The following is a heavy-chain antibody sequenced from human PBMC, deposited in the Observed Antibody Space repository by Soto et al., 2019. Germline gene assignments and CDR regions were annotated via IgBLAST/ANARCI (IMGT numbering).Heavy chain of an antibody. D-gene: IGHD1-26*01. CDR2: ISYDGSNK. V-gene: IGHV3-30*18. Sequence: QVQLVESGGGVVQPGRSLRLSCAASGFTFSSYGMHWVRQAPGKGLEWVAVISYDGSNKYYADSVKGRFTISRDNSKNTLYLQMNRLRAEDTAVYYCAKGGWELLGASDYWGQGTLVTVSS. CDR1: GFTFSSYG. CDR3: AKGGWELLGASDY. J-gene: IGHJ4*02.